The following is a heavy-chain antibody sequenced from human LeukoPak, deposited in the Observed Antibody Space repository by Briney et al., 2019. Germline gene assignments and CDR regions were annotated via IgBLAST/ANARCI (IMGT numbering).Heavy chain of an antibody. CDR3: TKDISAGYSSGPDY. V-gene: IGHV3-9*01. Sequence: PGGSLRLSCAASGFTFDDYAMHWVRQAPGKGLEWVSGISWNSGSIGYADSVKGRFTISRDNAKNSLYLQMNSLRAEDTALYYCTKDISAGYSSGPDYWGQGTLVTVSS. J-gene: IGHJ4*02. CDR1: GFTFDDYA. CDR2: ISWNSGSI. D-gene: IGHD6-19*01.